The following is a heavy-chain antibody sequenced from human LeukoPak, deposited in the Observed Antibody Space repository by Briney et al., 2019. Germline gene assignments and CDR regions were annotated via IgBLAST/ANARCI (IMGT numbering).Heavy chain of an antibody. V-gene: IGHV1-69*05. D-gene: IGHD3-10*01. CDR3: AREEYYYGSGSYLSFYFDH. CDR1: GGTFSSYA. J-gene: IGHJ4*02. Sequence: SVKVSCKASGGTFSSYAINWVRQAPGQGLEWMGRIIPIFGTANYAQKFQGRVTITTDESTSTAYMELSSLRSEDTAVYYCAREEYYYGSGSYLSFYFDHWGQGTLVTVSS. CDR2: IIPIFGTA.